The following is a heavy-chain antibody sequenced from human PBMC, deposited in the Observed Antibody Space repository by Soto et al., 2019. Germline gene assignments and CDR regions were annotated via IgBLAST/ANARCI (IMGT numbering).Heavy chain of an antibody. V-gene: IGHV3-30*18. CDR2: ISYDGSNK. CDR3: AKDLLGPGRAYGMDV. Sequence: QVQLVESGGGVVQPGRSQRLSCAASGFTFSSYGMHWVRQAPGKGLERVAVISYDGSNKYYADSVKGRFTISRDNSKNTLYLQMNSLRAEDTAVYYCAKDLLGPGRAYGMDVWGQGTTVTVSS. CDR1: GFTFSSYG. J-gene: IGHJ6*02. D-gene: IGHD7-27*01.